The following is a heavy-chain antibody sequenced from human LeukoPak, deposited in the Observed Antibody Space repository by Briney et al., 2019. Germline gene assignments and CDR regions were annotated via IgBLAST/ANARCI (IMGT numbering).Heavy chain of an antibody. CDR3: ARTRLGEWLVGNAFDI. CDR2: IYSGGST. CDR1: GFTVSSNY. Sequence: GGSLRLSGAASGFTVSSNYMSWVRQAPGKGLEWVSVIYSGGSTYYADSVKGRFTISRDNSKNTLYLQMNSLRAEDTAVYYCARTRLGEWLVGNAFDIWGQGTMVTVSS. J-gene: IGHJ3*02. D-gene: IGHD6-19*01. V-gene: IGHV3-53*01.